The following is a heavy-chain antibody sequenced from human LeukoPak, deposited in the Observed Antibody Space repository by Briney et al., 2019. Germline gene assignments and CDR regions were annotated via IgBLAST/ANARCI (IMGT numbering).Heavy chain of an antibody. V-gene: IGHV4-34*01. CDR1: GGSFSGYY. D-gene: IGHD3-10*02. CDR2: INHSGST. CDR3: ARGITMLG. J-gene: IGHJ4*02. Sequence: SETLSLTCAVYGGSFSGYYWSWIRQPPGKGLEWIGEINHSGSTNYNPSLKSRVTISVDTSKNQFSLKLSSVTAADTAVYYCARGITMLGWGQGTLVTVSS.